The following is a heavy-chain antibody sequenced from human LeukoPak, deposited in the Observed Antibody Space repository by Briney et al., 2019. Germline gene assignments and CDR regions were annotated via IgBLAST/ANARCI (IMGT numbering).Heavy chain of an antibody. V-gene: IGHV4-59*01. J-gene: IGHJ3*02. CDR1: GGSFSGYY. CDR3: ARDRRQDYDILTGYFSLPDPDAFDI. CDR2: IYYSGST. Sequence: PSETLSLTCAVYGGSFSGYYWSWIRQPPGKGLEWIGYIYYSGSTNYNPSLKSRVTISVDTSKNQFSLKLSSVTAADTAVYYCARDRRQDYDILTGYFSLPDPDAFDIWGQGTMVTVSS. D-gene: IGHD3-9*01.